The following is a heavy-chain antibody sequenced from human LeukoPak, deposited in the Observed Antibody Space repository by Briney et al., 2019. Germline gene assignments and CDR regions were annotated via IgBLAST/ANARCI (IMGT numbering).Heavy chain of an antibody. CDR3: ARGGRRYFDWLRDSLFDY. J-gene: IGHJ4*02. D-gene: IGHD3-9*01. CDR2: IYYSGST. V-gene: IGHV4-59*01. Sequence: SETLSLTCTVSGGSISSYYWSWIRQPPGEGLKWIGYIYYSGSTTYNPSLKSRVTISVDTSKNQFSLKLSSVTAADTAVYYCARGGRRYFDWLRDSLFDYWGQGTLVTVSS. CDR1: GGSISSYY.